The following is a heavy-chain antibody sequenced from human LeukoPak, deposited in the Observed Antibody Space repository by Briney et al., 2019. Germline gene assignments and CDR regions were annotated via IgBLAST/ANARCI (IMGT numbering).Heavy chain of an antibody. CDR1: GFIFNKNG. CDR3: AKDWQWSQDY. Sequence: PGGCLRLSCVTSGFIFNKNGMHWVRQAPGKGLEWVSYIRKNGRAQYYADSVKGRFTISRDDSKNTVHLQITNLRSEDKAVYYCAKDWQWSQDYWGQGTLITVS. J-gene: IGHJ4*02. CDR2: IRKNGRAQ. D-gene: IGHD6-19*01. V-gene: IGHV3-30*02.